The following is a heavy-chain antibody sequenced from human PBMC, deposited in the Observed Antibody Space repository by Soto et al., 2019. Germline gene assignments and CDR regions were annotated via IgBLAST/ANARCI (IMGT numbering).Heavy chain of an antibody. CDR3: ARDLWFGELIPTNWFDP. Sequence: QVQLVQSGAEVKKPGSSVKVSCKASGGTFSSYAISWVRQAPGQGLEWMGGIIPIFGTANYAQKFQGRVTINADESTSTAYMELSSLRSEDTAVYYCARDLWFGELIPTNWFDPWGQGTLVTVSS. CDR2: IIPIFGTA. D-gene: IGHD3-10*01. V-gene: IGHV1-69*01. CDR1: GGTFSSYA. J-gene: IGHJ5*02.